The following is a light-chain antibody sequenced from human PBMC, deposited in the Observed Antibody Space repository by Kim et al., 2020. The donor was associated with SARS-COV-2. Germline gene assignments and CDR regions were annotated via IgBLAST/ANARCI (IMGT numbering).Light chain of an antibody. CDR1: KLGDKY. J-gene: IGLJ1*01. V-gene: IGLV3-1*01. CDR2: QDS. CDR3: QAWDSSFYV. Sequence: SVSPGQTASITCSGDKLGDKYACWYQQKPGQSPVLVIYQDSKRPSGIPEQFSGSNSGNTATLTISGTQAMDEADYYCQAWDSSFYVFGTGTKVTVL.